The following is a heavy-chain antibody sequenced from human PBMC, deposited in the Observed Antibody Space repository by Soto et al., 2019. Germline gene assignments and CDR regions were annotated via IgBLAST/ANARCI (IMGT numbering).Heavy chain of an antibody. D-gene: IGHD6-25*01. V-gene: IGHV4-61*08. J-gene: IGHJ4*02. CDR3: ASLYGFSGFDD. Sequence: PSETLSLTCTVSGGSISSGGYYWSWIRQHPGKGLEWIGYIYYSGSTNYNPSLKSRVTISVDTSKSHFSLKLSSVTAADPAVYCCASLYGFSGFDDWGQGTLVTVSS. CDR2: IYYSGST. CDR1: GGSISSGGYY.